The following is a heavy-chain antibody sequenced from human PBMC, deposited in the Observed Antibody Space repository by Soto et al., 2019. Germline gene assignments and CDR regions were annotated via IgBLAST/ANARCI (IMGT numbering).Heavy chain of an antibody. V-gene: IGHV1-69*13. Sequence: AASVKVSCKASGGTFSSYAISWVRQAPGQGLEWMGGIIPIFGTANYAQKFQGRVTITADESTSTAYMELSSLRSEDTAVYYCARDTHGRFDYWGQGTLVTVSS. CDR3: ARDTHGRFDY. J-gene: IGHJ4*02. CDR2: IIPIFGTA. CDR1: GGTFSSYA.